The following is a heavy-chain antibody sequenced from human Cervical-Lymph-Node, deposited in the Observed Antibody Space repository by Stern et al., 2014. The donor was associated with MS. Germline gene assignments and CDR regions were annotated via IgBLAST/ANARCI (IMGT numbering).Heavy chain of an antibody. CDR2: ISSSSSTL. Sequence: EVQLVESGGGLVQPGGSLRLSCAASGFDFSASTMNWVRQAPGRGLEWVAYISSSSSTLHYADSVKGRFTISRDKDKKSLYLQMNSLRNEDTAVYYCASRGNIYGWIYWGQGTLVTVSS. J-gene: IGHJ4*02. CDR1: GFDFSAST. D-gene: IGHD5-18*01. CDR3: ASRGNIYGWIY. V-gene: IGHV3-48*02.